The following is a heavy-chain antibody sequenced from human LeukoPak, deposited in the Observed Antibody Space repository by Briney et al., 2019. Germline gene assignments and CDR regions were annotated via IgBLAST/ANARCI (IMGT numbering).Heavy chain of an antibody. J-gene: IGHJ4*02. CDR1: GGSIFSYY. V-gene: IGHV4-59*08. CDR3: ARHLNNCGDDCYIFDY. Sequence: SETLSLTCTVSGGSIFSYYWSWIRQPPGKGLEGMGYIYYIASTNYNPSLKSRVTISVDTSKNQFSLRVSSVTAADTAVYYCARHLNNCGDDCYIFDYWGQGTLVTVSS. D-gene: IGHD2-21*01. CDR2: IYYIAST.